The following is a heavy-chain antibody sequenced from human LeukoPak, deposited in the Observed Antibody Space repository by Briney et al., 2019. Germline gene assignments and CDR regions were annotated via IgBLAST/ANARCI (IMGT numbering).Heavy chain of an antibody. Sequence: GRSLRLSCAASGFTFSSYAMHWVRQAPGKGLEWVAVISYDGSNKYYADSVKGRFTISRDNSKNTLYLQMNSLRAEDTAVYHCAKDLGYGDYVVYDYWGQGTLVTVSS. V-gene: IGHV3-30*04. CDR2: ISYDGSNK. CDR1: GFTFSSYA. CDR3: AKDLGYGDYVVYDY. D-gene: IGHD4-17*01. J-gene: IGHJ4*02.